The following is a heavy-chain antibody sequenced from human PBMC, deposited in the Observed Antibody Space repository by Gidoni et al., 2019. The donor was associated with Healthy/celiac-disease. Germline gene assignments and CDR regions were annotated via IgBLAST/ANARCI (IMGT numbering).Heavy chain of an antibody. Sequence: QVQLVQSGAEVKKPGASVKVSCKASGYPFTSYFMHWLLPAPGQGLEWMGIINPSGGSTSYAQKFQGRVTMTRDTSTSTVYMELSSLRSEDTAVYYCARAPILEYCSSTSCYTGAEYFQHWGQGTLVTVSS. CDR2: INPSGGST. V-gene: IGHV1-46*01. D-gene: IGHD2-2*02. CDR1: GYPFTSYF. CDR3: ARAPILEYCSSTSCYTGAEYFQH. J-gene: IGHJ1*01.